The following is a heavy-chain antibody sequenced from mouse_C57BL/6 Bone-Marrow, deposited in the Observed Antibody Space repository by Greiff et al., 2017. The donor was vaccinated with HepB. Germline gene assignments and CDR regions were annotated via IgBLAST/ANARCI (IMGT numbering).Heavy chain of an antibody. CDR3: ARYPAYYSKNYAMDY. V-gene: IGHV7-3*01. J-gene: IGHJ4*01. D-gene: IGHD2-5*01. CDR1: GFTFTDYY. CDR2: IRNKANGYTT. Sequence: DVMLVESGGGLVQPGGSLSLSCAASGFTFTDYYMSWVRQPPGKALEWLGFIRNKANGYTTEYSASVKGRFTISRDTSQSILYLQMNALRAEDSATYYCARYPAYYSKNYAMDYWGQGTSVTVSS.